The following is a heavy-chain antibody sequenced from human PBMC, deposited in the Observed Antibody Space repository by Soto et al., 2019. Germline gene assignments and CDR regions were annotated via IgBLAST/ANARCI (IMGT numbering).Heavy chain of an antibody. CDR3: AKDRYGDYGGIDY. Sequence: EVQLLESGGGLVQPGGSLRLSCAASGFTFSTYAMIWVRQAPGKGLEWVSVITASGGSTYYADSVKGRFTISRDTSKNTLFLQMNSLRAEDTAVYYCAKDRYGDYGGIDYWGQGTMVTVSS. CDR1: GFTFSTYA. V-gene: IGHV3-23*01. J-gene: IGHJ4*02. CDR2: ITASGGST. D-gene: IGHD4-17*01.